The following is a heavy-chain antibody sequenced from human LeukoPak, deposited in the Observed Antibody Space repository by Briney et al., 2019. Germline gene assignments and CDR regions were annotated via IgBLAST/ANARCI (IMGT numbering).Heavy chain of an antibody. CDR3: ARLPSEGYDY. CDR1: GYTFTGYY. J-gene: IGHJ4*02. D-gene: IGHD2-15*01. CDR2: INPNSGGT. V-gene: IGHV1-2*06. Sequence: VASVTVSCTASGYTFTGYYMHWVRQAPGQGLEWMGRINPNSGGTNYAQKFQGRVTMTRDTSISTACMELSRLRSDDTAVYYCARLPSEGYDYWGQGTLVTVSS.